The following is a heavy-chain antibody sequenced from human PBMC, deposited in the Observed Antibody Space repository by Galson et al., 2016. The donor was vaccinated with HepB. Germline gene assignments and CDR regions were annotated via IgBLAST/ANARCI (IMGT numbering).Heavy chain of an antibody. J-gene: IGHJ4*02. CDR2: ISVGGGST. V-gene: IGHV3-23*01. CDR3: AKGRLAARGRCDY. D-gene: IGHD6-13*01. Sequence: SLRLSCAASGFTFSDSAMNWVRQAPGKGLEWVSSISVGGGSTYYADAVKGRFTISRDNSKNTLYLQMNSLRAEDTAGYYCAKGRLAARGRCDYWGQGNLVTVSS. CDR1: GFTFSDSA.